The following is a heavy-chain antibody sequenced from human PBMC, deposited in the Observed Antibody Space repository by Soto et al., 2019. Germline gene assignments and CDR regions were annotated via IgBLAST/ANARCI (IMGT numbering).Heavy chain of an antibody. CDR1: GYTFTPHH. J-gene: IGHJ4*01. D-gene: IGHD3-16*01. CDR3: AKDEGGIFDS. V-gene: IGHV1-46*01. Sequence: GASVKVSCKASGYTFTPHHMHWVRQAPGQGPEWMGIFNPSDGSTNYAQKFQGRVTMTRDTSTSTVYMELSGLTPDDTAVYYCAKDEGGIFDSWGQGTLVTVSS. CDR2: FNPSDGST.